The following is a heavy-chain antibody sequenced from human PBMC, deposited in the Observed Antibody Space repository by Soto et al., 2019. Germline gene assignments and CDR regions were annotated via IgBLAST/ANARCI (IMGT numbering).Heavy chain of an antibody. CDR1: GGSFSGYY. CDR2: INHSGNT. D-gene: IGHD3-16*01. CDR3: ARVGRFGYFDY. Sequence: PSETLSLTCAVYGGSFSGYYWSWIRQPPGKGLEWIGEINHSGNTNYNPSLKSRVTISVDRSKNQFSLKLSSVTAADTAVYYCARVGRFGYFDYWGQGTLVTVSS. V-gene: IGHV4-34*01. J-gene: IGHJ4*02.